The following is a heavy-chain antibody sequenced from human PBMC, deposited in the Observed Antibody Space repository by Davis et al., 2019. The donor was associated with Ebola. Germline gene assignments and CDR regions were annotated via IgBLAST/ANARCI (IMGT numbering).Heavy chain of an antibody. Sequence: PSETLSLTCAVYGGSFSGYYWSWLRQPPGKGLEWIGEINDSGGTNDNPSLKSRVTISIDTSKNQISLEVTSVTAADTAVYYCARGGTYRPYYFDYWGQGTLVTVSS. D-gene: IGHD3-16*02. CDR3: ARGGTYRPYYFDY. CDR2: INDSGGT. CDR1: GGSFSGYY. V-gene: IGHV4-34*01. J-gene: IGHJ4*02.